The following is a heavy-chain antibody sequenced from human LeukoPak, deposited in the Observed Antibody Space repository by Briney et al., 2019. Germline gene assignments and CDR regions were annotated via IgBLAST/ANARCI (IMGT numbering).Heavy chain of an antibody. J-gene: IGHJ4*02. CDR1: GFTVSSNY. D-gene: IGHD5-18*01. V-gene: IGHV3-33*08. CDR2: IWHDGSNK. Sequence: PGGSLRLSCAASGFTVSSNYMSWVRQTPGKGLEWVAVIWHDGSNKHYRDSVKGRFTITRDNSLNILFLQMDSLRADDTAVYYCARIIINSGYSYGIDFWGQGTLVTVSS. CDR3: ARIIINSGYSYGIDF.